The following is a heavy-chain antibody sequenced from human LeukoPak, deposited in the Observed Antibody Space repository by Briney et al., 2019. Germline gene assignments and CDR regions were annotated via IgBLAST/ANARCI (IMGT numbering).Heavy chain of an antibody. CDR3: AKLGHGDYFVFAY. J-gene: IGHJ4*02. V-gene: IGHV3-23*01. D-gene: IGHD4-17*01. Sequence: PGGSLGLSCAASGFTFSSYAMSWVRQAPGKGLEWVSAISGSGGSTYYADSVKGRFTISRDNSKNTLYLQMHSLRAEDTAVYYCAKLGHGDYFVFAYWGQGTLVTVSS. CDR1: GFTFSSYA. CDR2: ISGSGGST.